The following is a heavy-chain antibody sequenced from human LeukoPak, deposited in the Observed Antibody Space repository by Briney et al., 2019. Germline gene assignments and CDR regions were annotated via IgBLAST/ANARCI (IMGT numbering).Heavy chain of an antibody. Sequence: GGSLRLSCAASGFTFSSYWMSWLRQAPGTGLEWVANIKQDGSEKYYVDSVKGRFTISRDNAKNSLYLQMNSLRAEDTAVYYCARVGTAMVTWYYYYMDVWGKGTTVTVSS. V-gene: IGHV3-7*01. CDR2: IKQDGSEK. D-gene: IGHD5-18*01. CDR1: GFTFSSYW. CDR3: ARVGTAMVTWYYYYMDV. J-gene: IGHJ6*03.